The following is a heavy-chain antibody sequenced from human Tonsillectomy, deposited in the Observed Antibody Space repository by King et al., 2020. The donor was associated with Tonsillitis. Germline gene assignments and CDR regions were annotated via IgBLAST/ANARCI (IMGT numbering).Heavy chain of an antibody. CDR3: ARHEGSGNYDSSGYYY. CDR1: GGSISSSSYY. V-gene: IGHV4-39*01. Sequence: LQLQESGPGLVKPSETLSLTCTVSGGSISSSSYYWGWIRQPPGKGLEWIGSIYYSGSTYYTPSLKSRVTISVDTSKNQFSLKLSSVTAADTAVYYCARHEGSGNYDSSGYYYWGQGTLVTVSS. J-gene: IGHJ4*02. D-gene: IGHD3-22*01. CDR2: IYYSGST.